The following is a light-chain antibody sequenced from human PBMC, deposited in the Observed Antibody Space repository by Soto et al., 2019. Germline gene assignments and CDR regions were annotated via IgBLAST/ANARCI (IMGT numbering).Light chain of an antibody. J-gene: IGLJ3*02. CDR2: EDD. V-gene: IGLV6-57*04. CDR3: QSYDSFTNWV. CDR1: SGNIASNY. Sequence: NFMLTQPHSVSESPGKTVTISCTRSSGNIASNYVQWYQQRPGSAPTTVIYEDDQRPSGVPDRFSGSIDTSSNSASLTISGLKTEDEADYDCQSYDSFTNWVFGGGTKLTVL.